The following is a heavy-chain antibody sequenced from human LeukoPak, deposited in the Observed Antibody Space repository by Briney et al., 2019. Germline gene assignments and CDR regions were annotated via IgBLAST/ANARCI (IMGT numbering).Heavy chain of an antibody. CDR3: ARERGIAVSNRRESYFEY. Sequence: ASVKVSCKASGYTLTSYFIHWVRQAPGQGLEWMGIINPSGGSTSYAQKFQGRVTMTRDTSTSTVYMELSSLRSEDTAVYYCARERGIAVSNRRESYFEYWGQGTLVTVSS. CDR1: GYTLTSYF. J-gene: IGHJ4*02. D-gene: IGHD6-19*01. V-gene: IGHV1-46*01. CDR2: INPSGGST.